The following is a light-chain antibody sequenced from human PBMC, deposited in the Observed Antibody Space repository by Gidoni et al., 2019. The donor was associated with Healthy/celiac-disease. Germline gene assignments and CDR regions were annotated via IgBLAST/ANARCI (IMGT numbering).Light chain of an antibody. J-gene: IGKJ4*01. CDR2: DAS. Sequence: DIQMTQSPSSLSASVGDRVTITCQASQDISNYLNSYQQTPGNAPQLLIYDASNLDTGVPPRFSGSGSVTDFTSTISSLPPEDIATYYCQQYDNFPLTFGGGTKVEIK. V-gene: IGKV1-33*01. CDR1: QDISNY. CDR3: QQYDNFPLT.